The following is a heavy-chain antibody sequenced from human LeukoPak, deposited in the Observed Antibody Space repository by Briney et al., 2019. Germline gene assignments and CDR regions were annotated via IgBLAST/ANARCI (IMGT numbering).Heavy chain of an antibody. V-gene: IGHV3-48*04. CDR1: GFTFSSYS. CDR3: ARPKYYYDSSGYYD. D-gene: IGHD3-22*01. CDR2: ISSSSSTI. J-gene: IGHJ4*02. Sequence: GGSLRLSCAASGFTFSSYSMNWVRQAPGKGLEWVSYISSSSSTIYYADSVKGRFTISRDNAKNSLYLQMNSLRAEDTAVYYCARPKYYYDSSGYYDWGQGTLVTVSS.